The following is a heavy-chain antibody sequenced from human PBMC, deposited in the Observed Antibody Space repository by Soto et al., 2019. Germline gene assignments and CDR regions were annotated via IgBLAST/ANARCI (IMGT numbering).Heavy chain of an antibody. CDR1: GGTFNFYS. D-gene: IGHD3-10*01. CDR3: ATNYGSGSAHFDY. Sequence: QVQLVQSGAAVKKPGSSVKVSSTDSGGTFNFYSISWVRQAPGQGLEWVGRVIPMVGMSEYAQKFQGRVTITADKSTSTAYMNLRSLRSEDTAVYYCATNYGSGSAHFDYWGQGTLVTVSS. V-gene: IGHV1-69*02. J-gene: IGHJ4*02. CDR2: VIPMVGMS.